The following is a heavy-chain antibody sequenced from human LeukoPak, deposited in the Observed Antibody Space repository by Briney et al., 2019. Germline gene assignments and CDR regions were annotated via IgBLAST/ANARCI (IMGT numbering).Heavy chain of an antibody. J-gene: IGHJ4*02. CDR1: GFTFSSYA. CDR3: AKDAGVGFLEWLSLYYFDY. D-gene: IGHD3-3*01. Sequence: GGSLRLSCAASGFTFSSYAMSWVRQAPGKGLEGVSAISGSGGSTYYADSVKGRFTISRDNSKNTLYLQMNSLRAEDTAVYYCAKDAGVGFLEWLSLYYFDYWGQGTLVTVSS. CDR2: ISGSGGST. V-gene: IGHV3-23*01.